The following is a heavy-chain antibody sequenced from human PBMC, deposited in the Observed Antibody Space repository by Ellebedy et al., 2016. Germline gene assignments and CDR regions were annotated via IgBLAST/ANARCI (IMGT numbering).Heavy chain of an antibody. CDR2: ISYDGSNK. D-gene: IGHD6-19*01. V-gene: IGHV3-30*03. Sequence: GESLKISXAASGFTFSSYGMHWVRQAPGKGLEWVAVISYDGSNKYYADSVKGRFTISRDNSKNTLYLQMNSLRAEDTAVYYCAREAVAARYYFDYWGQGTLVTVSS. CDR3: AREAVAARYYFDY. CDR1: GFTFSSYG. J-gene: IGHJ4*02.